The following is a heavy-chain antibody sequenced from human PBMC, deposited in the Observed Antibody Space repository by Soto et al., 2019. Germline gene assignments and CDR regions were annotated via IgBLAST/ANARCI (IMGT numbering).Heavy chain of an antibody. CDR3: AREGAIVPRFFDP. Sequence: QITLKESGPPLVKPTETLTLMCTFSGFSLSTNGVGVCWIRQPHGTTLEWLALIYWNDDKRYSPSLKSRLTVTKDTSKNQGFLTMTNLDPVDTATYYCAREGAIVPRFFDPWGQGTLVTVSS. V-gene: IGHV2-5*01. CDR1: GFSLSTNGVG. J-gene: IGHJ5*02. D-gene: IGHD1-26*01. CDR2: IYWNDDK.